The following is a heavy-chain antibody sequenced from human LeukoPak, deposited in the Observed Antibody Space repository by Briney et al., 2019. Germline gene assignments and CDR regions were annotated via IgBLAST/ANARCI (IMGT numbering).Heavy chain of an antibody. V-gene: IGHV3-23*01. J-gene: IGHJ4*02. CDR1: GFTFDDYG. D-gene: IGHD2-15*01. CDR2: ISGSGGST. CDR3: ATYFFTPY. Sequence: GGSLRLSCAASGFTFDDYGMSWVRQAPGKGLEWVSGISGSGGSTYYADSVKGRFTISRDNSKKTLFLQMNSLRAEDTAVYYCATYFFTPYWGQGTLVTVSS.